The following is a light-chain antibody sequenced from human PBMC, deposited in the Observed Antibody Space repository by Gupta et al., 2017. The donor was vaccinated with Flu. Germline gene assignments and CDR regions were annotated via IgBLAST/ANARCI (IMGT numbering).Light chain of an antibody. CDR3: AAWDDSLDGPV. CDR2: SHD. CDR1: RSGMGGRG. V-gene: IGLV1-44*01. Sequence: ISTRSASRSGMGGRGVHTYLRLPVATPRQLVYSHDLRSSEKPARFSGAKSGTSASLAISGLQAEDEAGYYCAAWDDSLDGPVFGGGTRLTVL. J-gene: IGLJ3*02.